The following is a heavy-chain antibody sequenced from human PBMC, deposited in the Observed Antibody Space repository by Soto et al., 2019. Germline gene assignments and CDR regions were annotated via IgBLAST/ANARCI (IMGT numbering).Heavy chain of an antibody. V-gene: IGHV3-48*01. D-gene: IGHD5-18*01. Sequence: GGSLRLSCAASGFTFSSYSMNWVRQAPGKGLEWVSYISSSSSTIYYADPVKGRFTISRDNAKNLLYLQMNSLRAEDTAVYYCARDARYSYGQGIDYWGQGTLVTVSS. CDR1: GFTFSSYS. J-gene: IGHJ4*02. CDR3: ARDARYSYGQGIDY. CDR2: ISSSSSTI.